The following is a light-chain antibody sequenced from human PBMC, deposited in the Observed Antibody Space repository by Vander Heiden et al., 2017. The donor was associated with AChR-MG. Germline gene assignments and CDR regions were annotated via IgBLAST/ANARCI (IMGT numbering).Light chain of an antibody. V-gene: IGKV3-11*01. CDR3: HQRSNWPLT. CDR1: QSVSST. CDR2: DAS. J-gene: IGKJ4*01. Sequence: EIVLTQSPPTLSLSPGDRATLPFRATQSVSSTLAWYQQKPGQAPRILIYDASNRATGIPARFSGSGSWTAFTLTISSLEPEDFALYYCHQRSNWPLTFGGGTKLEIK.